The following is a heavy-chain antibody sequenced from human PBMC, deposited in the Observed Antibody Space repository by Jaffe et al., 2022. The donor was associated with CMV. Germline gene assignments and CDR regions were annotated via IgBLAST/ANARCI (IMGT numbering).Heavy chain of an antibody. CDR3: ARRVLSYGDYPYWYFDL. CDR2: IYPGDSDT. J-gene: IGHJ2*01. CDR1: GYSFTSYW. D-gene: IGHD4-17*01. Sequence: EVQLVQSGAEVKKPGESLKISCKGSGYSFTSYWIGWVRQMPGKGLEWMGIIYPGDSDTRYSPSFQGQVTISADKSISTAYLQWSSLKASDTAMYYCARRVLSYGDYPYWYFDLWGRGTLVTVSS. V-gene: IGHV5-51*01.